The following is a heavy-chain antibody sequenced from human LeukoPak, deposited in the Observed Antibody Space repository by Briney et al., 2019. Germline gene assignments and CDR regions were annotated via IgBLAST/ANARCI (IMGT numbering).Heavy chain of an antibody. CDR2: TYYRSKWYN. D-gene: IGHD6-19*01. CDR3: ARAMAGTEGWFDY. V-gene: IGHV6-1*01. J-gene: IGHJ4*02. Sequence: SQTLSLTCAISGDSVSSNSFAWNWIRQSPSRGLEWLGRTYYRSKWYNDYAVSVKSRITINPDTSKNQFSLQLNSVTPEDTAVYYCARAMAGTEGWFDYWGQGTLVTVSS. CDR1: GDSVSSNSFA.